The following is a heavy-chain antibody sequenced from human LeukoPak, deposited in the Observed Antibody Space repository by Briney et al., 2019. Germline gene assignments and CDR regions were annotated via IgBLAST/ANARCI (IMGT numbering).Heavy chain of an antibody. CDR1: AFTLSSYE. J-gene: IGHJ4*02. V-gene: IGHV3-48*03. CDR3: ARGRAKPDY. Sequence: PGGSLRLSCAASAFTLSSYEMNWLRQAPGKALEWVSYISSGGITIYYADPVKRRFTISRENAKNSLYLHLNSLRAEDPPDYYCARGRAKPDYWGEGSLGTVSS. CDR2: ISSGGITI.